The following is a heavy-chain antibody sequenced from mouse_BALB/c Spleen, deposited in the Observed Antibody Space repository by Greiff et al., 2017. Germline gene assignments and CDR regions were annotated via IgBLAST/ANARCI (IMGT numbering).Heavy chain of an antibody. CDR3: ATANWDAFAY. CDR2: ISYSGST. Sequence: DVKLQESGPGLVKPSQSLSLTCTVTGYSITSDYAWNWIRQFPGNKLEWMGYISYSGSTSYNPSLKSRISITRDTSKNQFFLQLNSVTTEDTATYYCATANWDAFAYWGQGTLVTVSA. D-gene: IGHD4-1*01. CDR1: GYSITSDYA. V-gene: IGHV3-2*02. J-gene: IGHJ3*01.